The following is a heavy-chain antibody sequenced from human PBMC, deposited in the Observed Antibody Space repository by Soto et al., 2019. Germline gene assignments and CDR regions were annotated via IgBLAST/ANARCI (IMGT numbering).Heavy chain of an antibody. CDR2: ISGSGGST. Sequence: PGGSLRLSCAASGFTFSSCAMSWVRQAPGKGLEWVSAISGSGGSTYYADSVKGRFTISRDNSKNTLYLQMNSLRAEDTAVYYCARCGCSSTSCVRHYYYMDVWGKGTTVTVSS. D-gene: IGHD2-2*01. V-gene: IGHV3-23*01. CDR1: GFTFSSCA. J-gene: IGHJ6*03. CDR3: ARCGCSSTSCVRHYYYMDV.